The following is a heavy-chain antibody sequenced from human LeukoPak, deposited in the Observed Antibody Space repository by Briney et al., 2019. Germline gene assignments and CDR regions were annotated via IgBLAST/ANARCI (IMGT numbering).Heavy chain of an antibody. CDR1: GGSTSSGDYF. CDR3: ARETMAGHFDY. CDR2: IYYSGTT. Sequence: PSETLSLTCTVSGGSTSSGDYFWSWIRQPPGKGLEWIGYIYYSGTTYYNPSLKSRVTISVDTSKNQFSLNLSSVTAADTVVYFCARETMAGHFDYWGQGTLVTVSS. D-gene: IGHD6-19*01. V-gene: IGHV4-30-4*01. J-gene: IGHJ4*02.